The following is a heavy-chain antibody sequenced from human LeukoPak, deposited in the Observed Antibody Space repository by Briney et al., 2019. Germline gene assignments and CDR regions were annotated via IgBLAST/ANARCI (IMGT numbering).Heavy chain of an antibody. J-gene: IGHJ3*02. CDR1: GGSISSGTYY. V-gene: IGHV4-61*01. CDR2: IYYSGST. Sequence: PSETLSLTCTVSGGSISSGTYYWSWIRQPPGKGLEWIAYIYYSGSTNYNPSLKSRVTISVDTSKNQFSLKLSSVTAADTAVYYCARGLSSSWYSGYAFDIWGQGTMVTVSS. CDR3: ARGLSSSWYSGYAFDI. D-gene: IGHD6-13*01.